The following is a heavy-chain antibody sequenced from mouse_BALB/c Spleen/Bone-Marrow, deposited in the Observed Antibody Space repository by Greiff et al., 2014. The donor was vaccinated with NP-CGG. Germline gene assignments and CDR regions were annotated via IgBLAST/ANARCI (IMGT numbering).Heavy chain of an antibody. Sequence: VKLVESGPELVRPGVSVKISCKGSGYTFTDYAMHWVKQSHAKSLEWIGVISTYSGNTNYNQKFKGKATMTVDKSSSTAYMELARLPSEDSAIYYCARGISYDSTWFAYWGQGTLVPVSA. CDR3: ARGISYDSTWFAY. CDR1: GYTFTDYA. V-gene: IGHV1-67*01. J-gene: IGHJ3*01. CDR2: ISTYSGNT. D-gene: IGHD2-4*01.